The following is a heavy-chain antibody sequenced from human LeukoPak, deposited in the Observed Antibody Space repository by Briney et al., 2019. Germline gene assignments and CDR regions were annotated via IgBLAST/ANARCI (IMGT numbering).Heavy chain of an antibody. CDR1: GFIFSNYA. Sequence: GGSLRLSCAASGFIFSNYALSWVRQAPGKGLEWVAVISNDGSNKYYADSAKGRFTISRDNSKKTLYLQMNSLRVEDTAVYHCARDVGVAVAPYYYYYGMDVWGQGTTLTVSS. D-gene: IGHD6-19*01. V-gene: IGHV3-30-3*01. CDR2: ISNDGSNK. J-gene: IGHJ6*02. CDR3: ARDVGVAVAPYYYYYGMDV.